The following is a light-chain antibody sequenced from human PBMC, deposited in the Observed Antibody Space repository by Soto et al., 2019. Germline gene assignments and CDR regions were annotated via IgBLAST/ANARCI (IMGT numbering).Light chain of an antibody. Sequence: QLVLTQSPSASASLGASVKLTCTLSSGHSSYAIAWHQQQPEKGPRYLMKLNSDGSHRKGDGIPDRFSGSSSGAERSLTISSLQSEDEADYYCQTCGTGIRVFGGGTKLTVL. CDR2: LNSDGSH. J-gene: IGLJ2*01. V-gene: IGLV4-69*01. CDR1: SGHSSYA. CDR3: QTCGTGIRV.